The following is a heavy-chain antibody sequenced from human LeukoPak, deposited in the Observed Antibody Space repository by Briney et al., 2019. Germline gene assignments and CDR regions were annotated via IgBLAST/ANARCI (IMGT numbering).Heavy chain of an antibody. Sequence: GGSLRLSCTASGVTFRKYAMNWVRQAPGKGLEWVSAISGGSDFTYYADSVEGRFTISRDNSKNTLYLQMNSLRREDTAVYYCARRGGTSGWGAFDIWGQGTMVTVSS. V-gene: IGHV3-23*01. J-gene: IGHJ3*02. CDR1: GVTFRKYA. D-gene: IGHD2-2*01. CDR2: ISGGSDFT. CDR3: ARRGGTSGWGAFDI.